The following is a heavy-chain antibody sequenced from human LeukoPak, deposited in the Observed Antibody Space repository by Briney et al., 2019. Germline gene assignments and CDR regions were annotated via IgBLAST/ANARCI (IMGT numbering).Heavy chain of an antibody. CDR3: AREMWGTTLVTPFDY. J-gene: IGHJ4*02. CDR2: ITTYNGNT. CDR1: GYTFIRYG. D-gene: IGHD4-23*01. Sequence: ASVKVSCKASGYTFIRYGISWVRQAPGQRLEWMGWITTYNGNTYSAQKFLGRVTMTTDTSTSTAYMELRSLRSDDTAVYYCAREMWGTTLVTPFDYWGQGTLVTVSS. V-gene: IGHV1-18*01.